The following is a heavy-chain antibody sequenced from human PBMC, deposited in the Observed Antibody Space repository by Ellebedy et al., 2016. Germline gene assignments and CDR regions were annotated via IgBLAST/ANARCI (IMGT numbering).Heavy chain of an antibody. D-gene: IGHD5-24*01. V-gene: IGHV1-69*13. CDR1: GGTFSSYA. CDR2: INAGNGNT. CDR3: ARHMNTVVEMAFKY. Sequence: ASVKVSCKASGGTFSSYAISWVRQAPGQRLEWMGWINAGNGNTKYSQKFQGRVTITADESTSTAYMELSSLRSEDTAVYYCARHMNTVVEMAFKYWGQGTLVTVSS. J-gene: IGHJ4*02.